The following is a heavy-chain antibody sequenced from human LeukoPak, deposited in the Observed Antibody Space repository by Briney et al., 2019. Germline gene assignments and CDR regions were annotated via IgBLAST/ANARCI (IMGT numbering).Heavy chain of an antibody. CDR2: ISSASSTI. CDR3: ARAAPYYYDSSGYSAFDS. D-gene: IGHD3-22*01. CDR1: GFTFRSYS. J-gene: IGHJ3*02. Sequence: GGSLRLSCAASGFTFRSYSMHWVRQAPGKGLEWVSYISSASSTIYYADSVKGRFTISRDNAKNSLYLQMNSLRDEDTAVYYCARAAPYYYDSSGYSAFDSWGQGTMVTVSA. V-gene: IGHV3-48*02.